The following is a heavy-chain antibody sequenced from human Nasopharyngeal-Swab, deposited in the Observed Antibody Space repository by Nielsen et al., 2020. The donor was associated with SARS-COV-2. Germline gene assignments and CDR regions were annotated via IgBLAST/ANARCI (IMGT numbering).Heavy chain of an antibody. J-gene: IGHJ4*02. CDR2: IKQDESEK. CDR1: GFTFSNYW. Sequence: GESLKISCAVSGFTFSNYWMSWVRQAPGKGLEWVANIKQDESEKSYVDSVKGRFTISRDNPKNSLSLQMSSLRDEDTAVYYCARHYDSSGYYLTYFDYWGQGTLVTVSS. V-gene: IGHV3-7*01. D-gene: IGHD3-22*01. CDR3: ARHYDSSGYYLTYFDY.